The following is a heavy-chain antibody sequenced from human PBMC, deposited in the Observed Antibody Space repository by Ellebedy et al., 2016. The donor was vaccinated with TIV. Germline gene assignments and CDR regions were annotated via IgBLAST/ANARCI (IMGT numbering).Heavy chain of an antibody. CDR1: GGSISSYY. V-gene: IGHV4-59*01. CDR2: IYYSGST. D-gene: IGHD3-16*02. CDR3: ARVSDMGYFDL. Sequence: MPSETLSLTCTVSGGSISSYYWSWIRQPPGKGLEWIGYIYYSGSTNYNPSLESRVTISVDTSKNQFSLKLSSVTTADTAVYYCARVSDMGYFDLWGRGTLITVSS. J-gene: IGHJ2*01.